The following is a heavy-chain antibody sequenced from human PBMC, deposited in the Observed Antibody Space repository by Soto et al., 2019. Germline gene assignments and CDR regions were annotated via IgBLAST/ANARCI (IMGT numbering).Heavy chain of an antibody. Sequence: GAAGKATSKGSGYHFSRYGMRWARQAPGQGLEWMGWISADNGNTNYAQKLQGRVTMTTDTSTSTAYMELRSLRSDDTAVYYCARDRGSDAHDYWGQGTLVTVSS. J-gene: IGHJ4*02. V-gene: IGHV1-18*04. CDR3: ARDRGSDAHDY. D-gene: IGHD3-16*01. CDR2: ISADNGNT. CDR1: GYHFSRYG.